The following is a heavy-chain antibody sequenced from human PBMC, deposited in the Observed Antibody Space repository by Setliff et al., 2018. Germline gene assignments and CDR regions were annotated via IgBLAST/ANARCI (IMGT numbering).Heavy chain of an antibody. V-gene: IGHV5-51*01. CDR3: TRHEDRNKCTSSSCYRENEAFDV. CDR1: GYSFTSYW. J-gene: IGHJ3*01. CDR2: IYPGDSDT. D-gene: IGHD2-2*01. Sequence: GESLKISCKGSGYSFTSYWNGCVRQMPWKGLEWMGIIYPGDSDTRYSPSLQGQFTISADKSINTAYLQWCILKASDTAIYYWTRHEDRNKCTSSSCYRENEAFDVWGQGAMVT.